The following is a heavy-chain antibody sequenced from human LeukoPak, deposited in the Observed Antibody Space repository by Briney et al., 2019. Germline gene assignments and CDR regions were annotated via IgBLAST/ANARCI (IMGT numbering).Heavy chain of an antibody. J-gene: IGHJ4*02. CDR1: GYTFTGYY. CDR3: ARLPAGYNWNDVGY. CDR2: INPNSGGT. D-gene: IGHD1-1*01. V-gene: IGHV1-2*02. Sequence: GASVKVSCKASGYTFTGYYMHWVRQAPGQGLEWMGLINPNSGGTNYAQKFQGRVTMTRDTSISTAYMELSRLRSDDTAVYYCARLPAGYNWNDVGYWGQGTLVTVSS.